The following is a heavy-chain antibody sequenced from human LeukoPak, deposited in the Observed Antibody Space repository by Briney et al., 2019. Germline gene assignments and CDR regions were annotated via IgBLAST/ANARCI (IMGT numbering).Heavy chain of an antibody. CDR2: ISGSGGST. CDR3: AKAVRVCSSTSCYAPFDY. CDR1: GFTFSSYE. Sequence: PGGSLRLSCAASGFTFSSYEMNWVRQAPGKGLEWVSAISGSGGSTYYADSVKGRFTISRDNSKNTLYLQMNSLRAEDTAVYYCAKAVRVCSSTSCYAPFDYWDQGTLVTVSS. V-gene: IGHV3-23*01. D-gene: IGHD2-2*01. J-gene: IGHJ4*02.